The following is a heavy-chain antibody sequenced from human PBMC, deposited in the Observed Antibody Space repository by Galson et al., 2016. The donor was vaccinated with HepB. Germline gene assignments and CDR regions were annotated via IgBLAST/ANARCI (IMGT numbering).Heavy chain of an antibody. CDR2: IYYSGRT. CDR3: ARGLAPSEAIVQSPDY. V-gene: IGHV4-59*11. CDR1: GGSMRGLY. D-gene: IGHD3-16*02. Sequence: ETLSLTCTVSGGSMRGLYWSWIRQAPGKGLEVIGYIYYSGRTSYRPSLTSRVTISADASRNQFSLKLTSVTPADTGVYYCARGLAPSEAIVQSPDYWGQGILITVS. J-gene: IGHJ4*02.